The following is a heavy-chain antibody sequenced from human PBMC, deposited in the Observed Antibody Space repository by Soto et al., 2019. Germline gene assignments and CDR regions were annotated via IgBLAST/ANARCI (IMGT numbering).Heavy chain of an antibody. CDR3: AAIPGYDYIWGSYPGDY. CDR2: IVVGSGNT. Sequence: QMQLMQSGPEVKKPGTSVKVSCKASGFTFTSSAMQWVRQARGQRLEWIGWIVVGSGNTNYAQKFQERVTITRDMSTSTAYMELSSLRSEDTAVYYCAAIPGYDYIWGSYPGDYWGQGTLVTVSS. CDR1: GFTFTSSA. D-gene: IGHD3-16*02. V-gene: IGHV1-58*02. J-gene: IGHJ4*02.